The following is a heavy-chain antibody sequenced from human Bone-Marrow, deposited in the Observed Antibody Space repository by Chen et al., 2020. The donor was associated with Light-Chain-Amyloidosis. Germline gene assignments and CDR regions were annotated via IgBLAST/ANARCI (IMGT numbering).Heavy chain of an antibody. CDR2: SSTTGTTI. J-gene: IGHJ3*02. CDR1: GFSFSNYE. V-gene: IGHV3-48*03. Sequence: EVQLVESGGGLVQPGGSLRLSCVASGFSFSNYEMNWVRQAPGQGLEWVSYSSTTGTTIYYADFARGRFTISRDNAKNSLYLQMNSLRAEDTAVYYCARDRWVARHFPGAVDIWGQGTVVTVSS. D-gene: IGHD2-15*01. CDR3: ARDRWVARHFPGAVDI.